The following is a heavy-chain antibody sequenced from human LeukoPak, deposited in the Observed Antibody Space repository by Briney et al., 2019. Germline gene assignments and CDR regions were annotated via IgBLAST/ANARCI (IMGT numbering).Heavy chain of an antibody. CDR2: ISSDGRIQ. CDR1: GFTFSIYA. J-gene: IGHJ4*02. CDR3: DPHDSASQF. D-gene: IGHD6-6*01. Sequence: PGGSLRLSCAASGFTFSIYAMHWVRQAPGKGLEWVAFISSDGRIQYYAYSVKGRFTISRDNSKNTLFLQMNGLRDEDTAVYYCDPHDSASQFWGQGTLVTVSS. V-gene: IGHV3-30*04.